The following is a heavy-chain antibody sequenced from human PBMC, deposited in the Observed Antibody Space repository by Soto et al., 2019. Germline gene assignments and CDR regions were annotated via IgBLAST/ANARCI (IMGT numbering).Heavy chain of an antibody. D-gene: IGHD5-18*01. Sequence: PSETLSLTCSVSGGSISSNSYFWDWIRQSPGKGLEWIGSVHFRGSTYYNPSLKIRVTISVDTSKNQFSLKLTSVTAADRAVYYCARRGPNNSFGYDHRLDPWGQGTLVTVSS. V-gene: IGHV4-39*01. CDR3: ARRGPNNSFGYDHRLDP. CDR2: VHFRGST. CDR1: GGSISSNSYF. J-gene: IGHJ5*02.